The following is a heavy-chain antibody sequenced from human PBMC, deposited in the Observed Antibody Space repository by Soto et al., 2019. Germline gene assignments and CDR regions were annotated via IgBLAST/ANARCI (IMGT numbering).Heavy chain of an antibody. CDR3: ARGSGMIRGSYGVDV. CDR1: GLTLTSNY. V-gene: IGHV3-53*01. CDR2: IYIPGAT. D-gene: IGHD3-10*01. Sequence: GGSRRLSWAAPGLTLTSNYLTWVRQAPGKGLEWVSVIYIPGATYYPDSVRGRFTASRDYSHNTLYLLMDSLRVEDTAAYYCARGSGMIRGSYGVDVWGPGTTVTVSS. J-gene: IGHJ6*02.